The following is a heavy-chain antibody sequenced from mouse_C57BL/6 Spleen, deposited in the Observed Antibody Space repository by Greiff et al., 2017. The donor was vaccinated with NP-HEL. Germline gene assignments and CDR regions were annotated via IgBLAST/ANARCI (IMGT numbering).Heavy chain of an antibody. J-gene: IGHJ2*01. V-gene: IGHV5-6*01. CDR3: ARYDYLDY. Sequence: EVHLVESGGDLVKPGGSLKLSCAASGFTFSSYGMSWVRQTPDKRLEWVATISSGGSYTYYPDSVKGRFTISRDNAKNTLYLQMSSLKSEDTAMYYCARYDYLDYWGQGTTLTVSS. CDR1: GFTFSSYG. CDR2: ISSGGSYT. D-gene: IGHD2-3*01.